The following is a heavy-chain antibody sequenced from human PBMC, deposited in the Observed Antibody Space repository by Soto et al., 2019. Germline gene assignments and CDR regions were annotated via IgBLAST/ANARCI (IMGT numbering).Heavy chain of an antibody. Sequence: SETLSLTCAVYGGSFSGYYWSWIRQPPGKGLEWIGEINHSGSTNYNPSLKSRVTISVDTSKNQFSLKLSSVTAADTAVYYCARGGYYYFTPWGQGTLGTVSS. V-gene: IGHV4-34*01. CDR2: INHSGST. CDR3: ARGGYYYFTP. CDR1: GGSFSGYY. J-gene: IGHJ5*02. D-gene: IGHD3-22*01.